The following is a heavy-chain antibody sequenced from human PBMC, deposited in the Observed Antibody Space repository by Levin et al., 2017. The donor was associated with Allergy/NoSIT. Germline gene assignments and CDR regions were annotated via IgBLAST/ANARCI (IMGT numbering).Heavy chain of an antibody. V-gene: IGHV3-23*01. CDR2: ISGSGGST. Sequence: GGSLRLSCATSGFTFSTYAMSWVRQAPGKGLEWVSGISGSGGSTYYADSVKGRFTISRDTSKNTLFLQMNSLRAEDTAVYYCAKDRFGGSYYDYWGQGTLVTVSS. D-gene: IGHD1-26*01. CDR1: GFTFSTYA. J-gene: IGHJ4*02. CDR3: AKDRFGGSYYDY.